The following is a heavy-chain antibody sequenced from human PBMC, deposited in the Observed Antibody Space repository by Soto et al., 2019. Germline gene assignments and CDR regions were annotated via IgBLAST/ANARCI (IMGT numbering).Heavy chain of an antibody. V-gene: IGHV4-59*08. CDR1: GGSISSYY. CDR2: IYYSGST. J-gene: IGHJ6*03. Sequence: QVQPQESGPGLVKPSETLSLTCTVSGGSISSYYWSWIRQPPGKGLEWIGYIYYSGSTNYNPSLKSRVTISVDTSKNQFSLKLSSVTAADTAVYYRARGFIGYCSGGSCYRPNYYYYMDVWGKGTTVTVSS. D-gene: IGHD2-15*01. CDR3: ARGFIGYCSGGSCYRPNYYYYMDV.